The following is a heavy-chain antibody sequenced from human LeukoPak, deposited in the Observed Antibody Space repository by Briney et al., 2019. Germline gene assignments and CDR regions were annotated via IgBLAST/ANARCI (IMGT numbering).Heavy chain of an antibody. CDR3: ARDGDFWSGYYTKVY. Sequence: ASVKVSCKASGYTFTGYYMHWVRQAPGQGLEWMGWINPNSGGTNYAQKFQGRVTMTRDTSISTAYMELGRLRSDDTAVYYCARDGDFWSGYYTKVYWGQGTLVTVSS. CDR1: GYTFTGYY. D-gene: IGHD3-3*01. V-gene: IGHV1-2*02. CDR2: INPNSGGT. J-gene: IGHJ4*02.